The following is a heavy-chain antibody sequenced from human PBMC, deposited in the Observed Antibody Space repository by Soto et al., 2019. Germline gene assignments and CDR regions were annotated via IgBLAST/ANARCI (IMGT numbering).Heavy chain of an antibody. CDR1: GYSVTSYG. V-gene: IGHV1-18*01. CDR3: ARVPSYSVFWRRGFDY. J-gene: IGHJ4*02. CDR2: IRVYNANT. Sequence: QVQLVQSGAEVKKPGASVKVTCKASGYSVTSYGISLVREAPGRGLDWMGWIRVYNANTNYAQKLQGRIAMTTDTSTNTAYMEVRSLRSDDTAVSSCARVPSYSVFWRRGFDYWRQGTLVTVSS. D-gene: IGHD3-3*01.